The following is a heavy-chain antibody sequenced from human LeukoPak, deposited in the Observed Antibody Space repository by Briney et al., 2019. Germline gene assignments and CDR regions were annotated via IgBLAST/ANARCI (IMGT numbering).Heavy chain of an antibody. CDR2: SGSSGSYI. J-gene: IGHJ4*02. V-gene: IGHV3-21*01. CDR1: GFTVCSFS. CDR3: VKNRIRLSEGRAYDFDY. D-gene: IGHD5-18*01. Sequence: PGGSLRLSCAASGFTVCSFSMKRVRQAPGKGLEWVSSSGSSGSYIYYADSVKGRFTISRDNANTSLFLQMNSLRVEDTAVYYCVKNRIRLSEGRAYDFDYWGQGTLVTVAS.